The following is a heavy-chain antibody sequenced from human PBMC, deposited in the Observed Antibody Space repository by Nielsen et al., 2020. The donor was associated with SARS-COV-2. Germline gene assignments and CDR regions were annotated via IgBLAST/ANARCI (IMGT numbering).Heavy chain of an antibody. D-gene: IGHD6-13*01. Sequence: GGSLRLSCAASGFTFSSYAMSWVRQAPGKGLEWVSAISGSGGSTYYADSVKGRFTISRDNSKNTLYLQMNSLRAEDTAVYYCTTDLSSSSWYYYYYYGMDVWGQGTTVTVSS. V-gene: IGHV3-23*01. CDR3: TTDLSSSSWYYYYYYGMDV. J-gene: IGHJ6*02. CDR1: GFTFSSYA. CDR2: ISGSGGST.